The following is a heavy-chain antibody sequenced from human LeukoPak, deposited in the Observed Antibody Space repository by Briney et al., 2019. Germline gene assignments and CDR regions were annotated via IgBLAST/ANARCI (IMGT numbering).Heavy chain of an antibody. D-gene: IGHD3-9*01. J-gene: IGHJ4*02. CDR3: AKYGILTGYVIDY. CDR1: GFTFSSYA. Sequence: GGSLRLSCAASGFTFSSYAISWVRQAPGKGLEWVSAISGSGGSTYYADSVKGRFTISRDNSKNTLYLQMNSLRAEDTAVYYCAKYGILTGYVIDYWGQGTLVTVSS. CDR2: ISGSGGST. V-gene: IGHV3-23*01.